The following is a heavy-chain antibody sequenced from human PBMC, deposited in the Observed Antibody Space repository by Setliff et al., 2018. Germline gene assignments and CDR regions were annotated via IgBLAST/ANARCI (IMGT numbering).Heavy chain of an antibody. V-gene: IGHV4-39*07. D-gene: IGHD3-16*01. CDR3: ARDPGFRSGTWALDN. CDR2: LSFAGDA. Sequence: SETLSLTCTVSGDSISSGYYYWAWIRQTPGKGLGWVGSLSFAGDAYYNPSLKSRVTMSLDTSKNQFSLRVKSVTAADTALYSCARDPGFRSGTWALDNWGQGTLVTVSS. CDR1: GDSISSGYYY. J-gene: IGHJ4*02.